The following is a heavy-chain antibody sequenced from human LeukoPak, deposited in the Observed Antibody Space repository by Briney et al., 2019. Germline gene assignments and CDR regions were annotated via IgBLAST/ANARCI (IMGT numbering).Heavy chain of an antibody. CDR2: IIPIFGTA. J-gene: IGHJ3*02. D-gene: IGHD5-12*01. V-gene: IGHV1-69*13. CDR3: ASVERGYSGYDLQAFDI. Sequence: GASVKVSCKASGGTFSSYAISWVRQAPGQGLEWMGGIIPIFGTANYAQKFQGRVTITADESTSTAYMELSSLRSEDTAVYYCASVERGYSGYDLQAFDIWGQGTMVTVSS. CDR1: GGTFSSYA.